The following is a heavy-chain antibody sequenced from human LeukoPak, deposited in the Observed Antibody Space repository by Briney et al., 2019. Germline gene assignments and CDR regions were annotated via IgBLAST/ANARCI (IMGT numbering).Heavy chain of an antibody. Sequence: PSQTLSLTCTVSGGSISSGGYYWSWIRQPPGKGLEWIGYIYHSGSTYYNPSLKSRVTISVDRSKNQFSLKLSSVTAADTAVYYCARVSGHRGSGGYWGQGTLVTVSS. J-gene: IGHJ4*02. CDR1: GGSISSGGYY. D-gene: IGHD1-26*01. V-gene: IGHV4-30-2*01. CDR3: ARVSGHRGSGGY. CDR2: IYHSGST.